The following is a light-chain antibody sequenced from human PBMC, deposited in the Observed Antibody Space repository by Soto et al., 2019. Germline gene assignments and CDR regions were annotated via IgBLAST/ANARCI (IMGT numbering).Light chain of an antibody. V-gene: IGLV2-14*01. CDR2: DVS. Sequence: QSALTQPASVSGSPGQSITISCTGTSSDVGGYNYVSWYQQHPGKATKLMIYDVSNRPSGVSNRFSGSKSGNTASLTISGLEAEDEADYYCSSYTSSSTLVVFGGVTKLTVL. CDR3: SSYTSSSTLVV. CDR1: SSDVGGYNY. J-gene: IGLJ2*01.